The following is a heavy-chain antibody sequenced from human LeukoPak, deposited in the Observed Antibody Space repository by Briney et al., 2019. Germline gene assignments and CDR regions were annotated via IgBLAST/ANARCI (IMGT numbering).Heavy chain of an antibody. Sequence: GGSLRLSCAASGFTFSSYGMSWVRQAPGKGLEWVSAISGSGGSTYYADSVKGRFTISRDNSKNTLYPQMNSLRAEDTAVYYCAKDGGSYYDSSGYYPYYFDYWGQGTLVTVSS. CDR3: AKDGGSYYDSSGYYPYYFDY. CDR1: GFTFSSYG. D-gene: IGHD3-22*01. V-gene: IGHV3-23*01. J-gene: IGHJ4*02. CDR2: ISGSGGST.